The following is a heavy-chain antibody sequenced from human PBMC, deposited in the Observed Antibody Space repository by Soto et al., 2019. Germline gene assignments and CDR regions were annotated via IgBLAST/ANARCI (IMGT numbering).Heavy chain of an antibody. D-gene: IGHD2-2*01. CDR1: EYTFTDNY. CDR2: LNPNSGAT. CDR3: ARQSCGSTSCFYDY. J-gene: IGHJ4*02. Sequence: ASVKVSCKTSEYTFTDNYIYWIRQAPGQGLEWMGWLNPNSGATDFAQRFQGRVTLTSDTSISTAYMELNRLTSDDTAVFYCARQSCGSTSCFYDYWGPGTLVTVS. V-gene: IGHV1-2*02.